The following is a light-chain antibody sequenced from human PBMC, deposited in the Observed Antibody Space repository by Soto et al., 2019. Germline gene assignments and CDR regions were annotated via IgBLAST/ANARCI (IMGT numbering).Light chain of an antibody. Sequence: DIQMTQSPSTLSASVGDRVTITCRASQSISSWLAWYQQKPGKAPKLLIYKASTLESGVPSRFSGSGSGTEFTLTISSLQPEDFASYYCQQYDSYSWTLGHGTKVDLK. J-gene: IGKJ1*01. CDR3: QQYDSYSWT. CDR2: KAS. CDR1: QSISSW. V-gene: IGKV1-5*03.